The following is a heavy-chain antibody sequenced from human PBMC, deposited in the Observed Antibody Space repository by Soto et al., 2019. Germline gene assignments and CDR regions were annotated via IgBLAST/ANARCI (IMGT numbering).Heavy chain of an antibody. Sequence: QVQLVQSGAEVKKPGASVKVSCKASGYTFTGYYMHWVRQAPGQGLEWMGWINPNSGGTNYAQKFQCWVTMTRDKSISPPYMELSRLRADDTAVYYCARHGRSWADTYYYYGMDVWGQGTTVTVSS. J-gene: IGHJ6*02. CDR3: ARHGRSWADTYYYYGMDV. CDR2: INPNSGGT. D-gene: IGHD6-13*01. CDR1: GYTFTGYY. V-gene: IGHV1-2*04.